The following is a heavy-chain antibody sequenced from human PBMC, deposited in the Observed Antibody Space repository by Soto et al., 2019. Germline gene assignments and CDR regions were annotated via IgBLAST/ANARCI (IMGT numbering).Heavy chain of an antibody. CDR2: INPNSGGT. V-gene: IGHV1-2*04. J-gene: IGHJ5*02. CDR3: ARGIAAAGNSYWFDP. CDR1: GYTFTGYY. Sequence: ASVKVSCKASGYTFTGYYMHWVRQAPGQGLEWMGWINPNSGGTNYAQKFQGWVTMTRDTSISTAYMELSRLRSDDTAVYYCARGIAAAGNSYWFDPWGQGTLVTVSS. D-gene: IGHD6-13*01.